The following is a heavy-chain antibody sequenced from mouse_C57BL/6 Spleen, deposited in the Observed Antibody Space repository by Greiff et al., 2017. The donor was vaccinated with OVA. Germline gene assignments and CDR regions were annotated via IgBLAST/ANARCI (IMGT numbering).Heavy chain of an antibody. V-gene: IGHV1-7*01. D-gene: IGHD2-3*01. CDR3: ARGYDGYYDYFDY. CDR1: GYTFTSYW. Sequence: QVQLKESGAELAKPGASVKLSCKASGYTFTSYWMHWVKQRPGQGLEWIGYINPSSGYTKYNQKFKDKATLTADKSSSTAYMQLSSLTYEDSAVYYCARGYDGYYDYFDYWGQGTTLTVSS. J-gene: IGHJ2*01. CDR2: INPSSGYT.